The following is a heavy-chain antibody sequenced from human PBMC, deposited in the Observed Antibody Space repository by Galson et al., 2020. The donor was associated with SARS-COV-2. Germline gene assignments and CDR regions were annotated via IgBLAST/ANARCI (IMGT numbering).Heavy chain of an antibody. Sequence: SLSLSCSASGFTFSSYAMHWVRQAPGKGLEWLAVISYDGSNKYYADSVKGRFTISRDNSKNTLYLQMNSLRAEDTAVYYCARDSGSSIDYWGQGTLVTVSS. CDR2: ISYDGSNK. CDR1: GFTFSSYA. CDR3: ARDSGSSIDY. J-gene: IGHJ4*02. V-gene: IGHV3-30-3*01. D-gene: IGHD2-15*01.